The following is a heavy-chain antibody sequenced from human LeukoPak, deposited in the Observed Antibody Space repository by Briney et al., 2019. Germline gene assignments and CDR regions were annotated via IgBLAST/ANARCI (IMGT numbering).Heavy chain of an antibody. Sequence: PSETLSLTCTVSGGSISSFHWSWIRQPPGKGLEWIGEINHSGSTNYNPSLKSRVTISVDTSKNQFSLKLSSVTAADTAVYYCASGYDFWSGYYGPLDYWGQGTLVTVSS. CDR1: GGSISSFH. J-gene: IGHJ4*02. CDR3: ASGYDFWSGYYGPLDY. CDR2: INHSGST. V-gene: IGHV4-34*01. D-gene: IGHD3-3*01.